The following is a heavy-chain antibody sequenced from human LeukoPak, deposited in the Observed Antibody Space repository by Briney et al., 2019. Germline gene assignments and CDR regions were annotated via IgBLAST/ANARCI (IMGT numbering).Heavy chain of an antibody. CDR1: GFTFDDYA. CDR2: ISWNSGSI. Sequence: GRSLRLSCAASGFTFDDYAMPWVRQAPGKGLEWVSGISWNSGSIGYADSVKGRFTISRGNAKNSLYLQMNSLRAEDTALYYCAKGSIAVASTVDYWGQGTLVTVSS. CDR3: AKGSIAVASTVDY. V-gene: IGHV3-9*01. J-gene: IGHJ4*02. D-gene: IGHD6-19*01.